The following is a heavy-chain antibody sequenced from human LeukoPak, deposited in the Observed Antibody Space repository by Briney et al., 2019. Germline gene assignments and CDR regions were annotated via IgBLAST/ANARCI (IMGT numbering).Heavy chain of an antibody. V-gene: IGHV5-51*01. CDR3: ARYAEDYYGSGSLPFQH. D-gene: IGHD3-10*01. Sequence: GESLKISCKASGYSFTSYWIGWVRQMPGKGLEWMGIIYPGDSDTRYSPSFQGQVTISADKSISTAYLQWSSLKASDTAMYYCARYAEDYYGSGSLPFQHWGQGTLVTVSS. CDR2: IYPGDSDT. CDR1: GYSFTSYW. J-gene: IGHJ1*01.